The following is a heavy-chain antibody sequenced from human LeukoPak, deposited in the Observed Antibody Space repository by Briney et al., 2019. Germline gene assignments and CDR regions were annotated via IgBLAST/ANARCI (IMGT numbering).Heavy chain of an antibody. CDR2: TYYXXKWYI. V-gene: IGHV6-1*01. J-gene: IGHJ6*02. CDR3: SASDWSYANV. CDR1: GDSVSXXXXX. D-gene: IGHD1-7*01. Sequence: SQTLSLTCAISGDSVSXXXXXXDWIRXSPXXXXXXLGRTYYXXKWYIDXXXXXXXRITINADTSKNQFSLHLNSVTPEDTAVYYCSASDWSYANVWGQGTTVTVSS.